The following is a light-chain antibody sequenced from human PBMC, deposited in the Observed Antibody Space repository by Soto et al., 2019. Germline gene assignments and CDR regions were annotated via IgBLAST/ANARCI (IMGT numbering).Light chain of an antibody. CDR3: CSYAGSPV. CDR1: SSDVGHYNY. Sequence: QSALTQPRSVSGSPGQSVTISCTGTSSDVGHYNYVSWYQRHPGKAPKVMIFDVSKRPSGVPDRFSGSKSGNTASLTISGLQPEDEAQYYCCSYAGSPVFGGGTQLTVL. V-gene: IGLV2-11*01. CDR2: DVS. J-gene: IGLJ3*02.